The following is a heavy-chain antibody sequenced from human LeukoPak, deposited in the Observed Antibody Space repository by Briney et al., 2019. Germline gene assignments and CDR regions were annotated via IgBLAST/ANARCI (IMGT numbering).Heavy chain of an antibody. CDR1: GFTSSSYS. V-gene: IGHV3-21*01. J-gene: IGHJ3*02. D-gene: IGHD4-23*01. CDR2: ISSSSRYI. Sequence: GGSLRLSCAASGFTSSSYSMNWVRQAPGKGLEWVSSISSSSRYINYADSVKGRFTISRDNAKNLLYLQMNSLRAEDTAVYYCARELTSTTVVIMDAFDIWGQGTMVTVSS. CDR3: ARELTSTTVVIMDAFDI.